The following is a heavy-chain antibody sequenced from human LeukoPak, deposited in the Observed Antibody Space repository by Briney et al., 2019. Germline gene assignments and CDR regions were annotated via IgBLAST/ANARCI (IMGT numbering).Heavy chain of an antibody. J-gene: IGHJ3*02. D-gene: IGHD4-17*01. CDR3: ARDRSRGDYDAFDI. V-gene: IGHV3-30*02. Sequence: GESLRLSCAASGFTFSAYGIHWVRQAPGKGLEWVAFIRYDGGNKYYADSVQGRFTISRDNSKNTLCLQMNSLRAEDTAVYYCARDRSRGDYDAFDIWGQGTMVTVSS. CDR2: IRYDGGNK. CDR1: GFTFSAYG.